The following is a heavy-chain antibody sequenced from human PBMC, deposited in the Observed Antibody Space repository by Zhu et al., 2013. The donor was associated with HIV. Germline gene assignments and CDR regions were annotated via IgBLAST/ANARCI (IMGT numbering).Heavy chain of an antibody. V-gene: IGHV1-2*02. CDR2: INPNTGAT. J-gene: IGHJ3*02. CDR1: GYTFSAYF. CDR3: ARDGPPPRAYDI. Sequence: QVQLVQSGAEVKKPGASVKVSCKAAGYTFSAYFIHWVRQAPGQGLEWMGWINPNTGATNYAQKFQGRVTLTSDTSINVVYMEVSRLTSDDLTIYYCARDGPPPRAYDIWGQGTMVTVS.